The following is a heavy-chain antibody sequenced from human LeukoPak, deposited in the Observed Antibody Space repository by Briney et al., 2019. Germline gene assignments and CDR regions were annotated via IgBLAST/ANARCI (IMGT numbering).Heavy chain of an antibody. CDR2: IGFDGGNT. D-gene: IGHD3-22*01. J-gene: IGHJ4*02. Sequence: GGSLRLSCATSGFTFTIYGMHWVRQAPGKGLEWVAFIGFDGGNTYYADSVKGRFTISGDNSKNTLYLQMNSLRADDTAVYYCAQDLYYYDRSGYSDYRGQGTLVTVSS. CDR3: AQDLYYYDRSGYSDY. V-gene: IGHV3-30*02. CDR1: GFTFTIYG.